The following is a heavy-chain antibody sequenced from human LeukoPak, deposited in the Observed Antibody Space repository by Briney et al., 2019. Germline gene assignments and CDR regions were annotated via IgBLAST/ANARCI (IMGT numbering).Heavy chain of an antibody. CDR2: ISYDGSNK. D-gene: IGHD2-2*01. V-gene: IGHV3-30-3*01. Sequence: GGSLRLSCAASGFTFSDYYMSWIRQAPGKGLEWVAVISYDGSNKYYADSVKGRFTISRDNSKNTLYLQMNSLRAEDTAVYYCAREEATYPFDYWGQGTLVTVSS. J-gene: IGHJ4*02. CDR3: AREEATYPFDY. CDR1: GFTFSDYY.